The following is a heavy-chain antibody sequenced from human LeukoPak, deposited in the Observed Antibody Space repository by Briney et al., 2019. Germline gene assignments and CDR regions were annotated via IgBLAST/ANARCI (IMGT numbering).Heavy chain of an antibody. CDR1: AFTVTSDW. Sequence: GRSLRLSYAPYAFTVTSDWMTWVRQDPGKGLEWLPNIRQDGGVNHYMDSAKARFTLSRANATSSLYLQMNSLRVEDTAMYFCARTVVVVVGASDYFDYWGQGTLVTVSS. CDR2: IRQDGGVN. V-gene: IGHV3-7*03. CDR3: ARTVVVVVGASDYFDY. D-gene: IGHD2-2*01. J-gene: IGHJ4*02.